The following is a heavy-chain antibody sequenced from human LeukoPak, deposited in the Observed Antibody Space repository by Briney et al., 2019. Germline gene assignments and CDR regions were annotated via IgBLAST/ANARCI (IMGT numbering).Heavy chain of an antibody. J-gene: IGHJ4*02. Sequence: GGSLRLSCAASGFTFSSYWMSWVRQAPGKGLEWVANIKKDGSEKYYVDSVKGRFTISRDNAKNTLYLQMNSLRAEDTAVYYCAALDHGHDYWGQGTLVTVSS. CDR3: AALDHGHDY. V-gene: IGHV3-7*01. CDR2: IKKDGSEK. CDR1: GFTFSSYW.